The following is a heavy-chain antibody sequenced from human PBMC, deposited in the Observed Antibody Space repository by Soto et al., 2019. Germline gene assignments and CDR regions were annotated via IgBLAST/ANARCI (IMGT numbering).Heavy chain of an antibody. Sequence: GASVKVSCKAAGFTFTSSAVQWVRQARGQRLEWIGWIVVGSGNTNYAQKFQERVTITRDMSTSTAYMELSSLRSEDTAVYYCAADNVGASRHAMNYYYYGMDVWGQGTTVTVSS. D-gene: IGHD1-26*01. CDR1: GFTFTSSA. J-gene: IGHJ6*02. V-gene: IGHV1-58*01. CDR2: IVVGSGNT. CDR3: AADNVGASRHAMNYYYYGMDV.